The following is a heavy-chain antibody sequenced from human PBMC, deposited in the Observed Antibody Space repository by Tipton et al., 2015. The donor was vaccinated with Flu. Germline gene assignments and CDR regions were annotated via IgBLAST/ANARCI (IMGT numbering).Heavy chain of an antibody. D-gene: IGHD7-27*01. CDR1: GFTFSDYW. J-gene: IGHJ2*01. V-gene: IGHV3-7*01. CDR3: ARVVANWGPTRYFDL. CDR2: INQDGSEK. Sequence: SLRLSCAASGFTFSDYWMHWVRQAPGKGLEWVANINQDGSEKYYVDSVKGRFTISRDNAKNSLYLQMNSLRAEDMAVYYCARVVANWGPTRYFDLCGRGTLVTVSS.